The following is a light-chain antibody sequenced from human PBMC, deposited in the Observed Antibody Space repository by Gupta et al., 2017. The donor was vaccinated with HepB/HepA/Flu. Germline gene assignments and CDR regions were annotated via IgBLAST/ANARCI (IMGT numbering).Light chain of an antibody. J-gene: IGKJ4*01. CDR1: QSVSSY. V-gene: IGKV3-11*01. CDR2: DAS. Sequence: VLTQSPATLSLSPGERATLSCRASQSVSSYFAWYQQKPGQAPRLLIYDASSRAQGITARCRGTGAGTDLTLTISRRDPEDSAVYYCQWRSNGPPEGTFGGGTKIEIK. CDR3: QWRSNGPPEGT.